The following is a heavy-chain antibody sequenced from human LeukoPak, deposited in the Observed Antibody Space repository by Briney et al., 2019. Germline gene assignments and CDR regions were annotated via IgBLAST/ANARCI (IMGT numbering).Heavy chain of an antibody. CDR1: GFTFSGFG. J-gene: IGHJ4*02. V-gene: IGHV3-33*01. D-gene: IGHD4-23*01. CDR2: IWYDGSNK. CDR3: ARGRGADYGGNSGYFDY. Sequence: PGGSLRPSCAASGFTFSGFGMHWVRRAPGKGLEWVAVIWYDGSNKYYADSVKGRFTISRDNPKNTLYVQMNSLRAEDTAVYYCARGRGADYGGNSGYFDYWGQGTLVTVSS.